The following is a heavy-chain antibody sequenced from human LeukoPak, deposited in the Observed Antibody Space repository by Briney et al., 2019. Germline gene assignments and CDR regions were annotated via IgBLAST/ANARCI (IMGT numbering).Heavy chain of an antibody. J-gene: IGHJ4*03. Sequence: ASVKVSCKASGYTFMRYGISWVRQAPGQGLEWMGWISNYNGNTNYAENLEGRVTVTTDPSSSTANMELRSLTSDDTAVYYCARDHPAVVSWALESYFDYWGQGTLVTVSS. V-gene: IGHV1-18*01. D-gene: IGHD5-24*01. CDR3: ARDHPAVVSWALESYFDY. CDR1: GYTFMRYG. CDR2: ISNYNGNT.